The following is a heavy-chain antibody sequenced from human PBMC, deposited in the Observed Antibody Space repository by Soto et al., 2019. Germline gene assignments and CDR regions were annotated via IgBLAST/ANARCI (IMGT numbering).Heavy chain of an antibody. CDR1: GFTFSSYT. J-gene: IGHJ6*02. CDR3: AKWRAAAGTDDYYGMDV. V-gene: IGHV3-23*01. D-gene: IGHD6-13*01. CDR2: ISGSGGST. Sequence: GGSLRLSCVASGFTFSSYTMSWVRQAPGKGLEWVSAISGSGGSTYYADSVKGRFTISRDNSKNTLYLQMNSLRAEDTAVYYCAKWRAAAGTDDYYGMDVWGQGTTVTVSS.